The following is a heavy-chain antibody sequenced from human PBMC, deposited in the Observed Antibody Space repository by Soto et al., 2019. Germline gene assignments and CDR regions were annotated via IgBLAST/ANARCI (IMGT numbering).Heavy chain of an antibody. CDR3: AHAGDYDLLSFDH. CDR2: IYWDDDK. Sequence: QITLKESGPPLVRPAQTLTLTCAFSGFSLTTTNMGLAWIRQPPGKALEWLALIYWDDDKRYSPSLKNRLAISKDTSRNRVVLTITNMNPEDTGTYFCAHAGDYDLLSFDHWGPGTLVTVSS. V-gene: IGHV2-5*02. D-gene: IGHD4-17*01. CDR1: GFSLTTTNMG. J-gene: IGHJ4*02.